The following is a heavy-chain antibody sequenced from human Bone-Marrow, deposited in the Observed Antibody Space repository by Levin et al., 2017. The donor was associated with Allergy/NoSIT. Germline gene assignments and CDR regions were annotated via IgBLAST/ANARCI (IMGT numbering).Heavy chain of an antibody. D-gene: IGHD4-17*01. J-gene: IGHJ4*02. CDR1: GFTFSRYW. V-gene: IGHV3-74*01. CDR3: ARDVSGADDY. Sequence: GGSLRLSCAASGFTFSRYWMHWVRQPPGKGLEWVSRTNEDGSIKTYADSVKDRFSISRDNVENTLYLQMNTLRAEDKAVYYCARDVSGADDYWGQGTLVTVSS. CDR2: TNEDGSIK.